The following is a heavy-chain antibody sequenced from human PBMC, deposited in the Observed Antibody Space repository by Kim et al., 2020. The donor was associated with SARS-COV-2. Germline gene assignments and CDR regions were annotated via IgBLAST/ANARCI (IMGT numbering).Heavy chain of an antibody. CDR3: AKALTTIGVLGN. D-gene: IGHD1-1*01. J-gene: IGHJ4*02. V-gene: IGHV3-23*01. Sequence: FYADSVKGRFTISRDNSKSMLYLQMNSLRAEDTAVYYCAKALTTIGVLGNWGQGTLVTVSS.